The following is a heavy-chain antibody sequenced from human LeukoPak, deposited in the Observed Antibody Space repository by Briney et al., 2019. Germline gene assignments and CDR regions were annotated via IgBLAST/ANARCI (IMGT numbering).Heavy chain of an antibody. D-gene: IGHD3-10*01. CDR2: IYYSGST. J-gene: IGHJ4*02. CDR3: ARLVYGSGSHQFDY. CDR1: GGSISSSSYY. V-gene: IGHV4-39*01. Sequence: NPSETLSLTCTVSGGSISSSSYYWGWIRQPPGKGLEWIGSIYYSGSTYYNPSLKSRVTIYVDTSKNQFSLKLSSVTAADTAVYYCARLVYGSGSHQFDYWGQGTLVTVSS.